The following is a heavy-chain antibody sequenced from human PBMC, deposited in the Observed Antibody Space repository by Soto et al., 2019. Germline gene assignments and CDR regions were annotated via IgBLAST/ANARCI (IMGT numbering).Heavy chain of an antibody. J-gene: IGHJ4*02. D-gene: IGHD4-17*01. Sequence: EVQLVESGGGLVQPGGSLKLSCAVSGFTFSGSAMHWVRQASGKGLEWVGRIRSKSNSYATAYAASVKGRFTISRDDLRNTAYLQMNSLKTEDTAVYYCTGGYGAYVRDYWGQGTLVTVSS. CDR1: GFTFSGSA. V-gene: IGHV3-73*01. CDR3: TGGYGAYVRDY. CDR2: IRSKSNSYAT.